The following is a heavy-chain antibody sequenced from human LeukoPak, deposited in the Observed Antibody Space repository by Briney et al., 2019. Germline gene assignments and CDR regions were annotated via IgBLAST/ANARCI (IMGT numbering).Heavy chain of an antibody. CDR1: GGSFSGYY. D-gene: IGHD6-6*01. V-gene: IGHV4-34*01. J-gene: IGHJ2*01. CDR3: ARARVVRYFDL. Sequence: SETLSLTCAVYGGSFSGYYWSWIRQPPGKGLEWIGEINHSGSTNYNPSLKSRVTISVDTSKNQFSLKLSSVTAADTAAYYCARARVVRYFDLWGRGTLVTVSS. CDR2: INHSGST.